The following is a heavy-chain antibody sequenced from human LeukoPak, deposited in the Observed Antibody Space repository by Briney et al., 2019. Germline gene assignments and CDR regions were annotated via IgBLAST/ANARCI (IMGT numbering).Heavy chain of an antibody. Sequence: GVSVKVSCKASVYTFTGYYMHWVRQAPGQGLEWMGWINPNSGGTNYAQKFQGRVTMPRDTSISTAYMELSRLRSDDTAVYYCARVLESGSQNDYWGQGTLVTVSS. V-gene: IGHV1-2*02. J-gene: IGHJ4*02. CDR3: ARVLESGSQNDY. CDR1: VYTFTGYY. D-gene: IGHD3-10*01. CDR2: INPNSGGT.